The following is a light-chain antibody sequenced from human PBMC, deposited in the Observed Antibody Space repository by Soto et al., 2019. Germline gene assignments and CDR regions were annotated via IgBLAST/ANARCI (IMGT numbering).Light chain of an antibody. CDR1: ESISSSY. J-gene: IGKJ2*01. Sequence: EIVLTQSPGTLSLSPGEGATLSCRASESISSSYLAWYQQRPGQSPRLLIYAAYSRAAGIPDRFSGSGSGADFTLTISRLETEDFAVYYCHLYGGSDMFTLGQGTKLPIK. CDR3: HLYGGSDMFT. CDR2: AAY. V-gene: IGKV3-20*01.